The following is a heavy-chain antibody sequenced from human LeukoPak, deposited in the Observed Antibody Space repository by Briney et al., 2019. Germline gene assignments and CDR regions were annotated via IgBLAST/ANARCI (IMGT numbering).Heavy chain of an antibody. CDR3: ARDVDATSGWFDP. CDR2: INHSRTT. V-gene: IGHV4-34*01. J-gene: IGHJ5*02. CDR1: GGSFSGYY. Sequence: TSETLSLTCAVYGGSFSGYYWSWIRQPPGKGLEWIGGINHSRTTNYNPSLKSRVTISVDTSKNQFSLKLSSVTAADTAVYYCARDVDATSGWFDPWGQGTLVTVSS. D-gene: IGHD2-15*01.